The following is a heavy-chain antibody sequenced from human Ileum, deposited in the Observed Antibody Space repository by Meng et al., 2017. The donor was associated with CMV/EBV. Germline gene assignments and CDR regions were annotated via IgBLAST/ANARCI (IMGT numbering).Heavy chain of an antibody. CDR2: INPNSGGT. Sequence: CKDSGYTFTDYYIHWVRQAPGQGLEWMGRINPNSGGTDYAQKFQGRVTMTRDTSISTAYMDLTWLRSDDTAVYYCARGGERGHQTLDPWGQGALVTVSS. CDR3: ARGGERGHQTLDP. CDR1: GYTFTDYY. V-gene: IGHV1-2*06. D-gene: IGHD1-1*01. J-gene: IGHJ5*02.